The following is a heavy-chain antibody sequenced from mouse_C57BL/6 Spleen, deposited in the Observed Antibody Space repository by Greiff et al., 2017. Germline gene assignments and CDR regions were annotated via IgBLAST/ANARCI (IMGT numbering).Heavy chain of an antibody. Sequence: EVMLVESGGGLVQPGGSLKLSCAASGIDFSRYWMSWVRRAPGKGLEWIGEINPDSSTINYAPSLKDKFIISRDNAKNTLYLQLSKVRSEDTALYYSERQGTPGYFDVWGTGTTVTVSS. CDR1: GIDFSRYW. J-gene: IGHJ1*03. D-gene: IGHD2-14*01. CDR2: INPDSSTI. CDR3: ERQGTPGYFDV. V-gene: IGHV4-1*01.